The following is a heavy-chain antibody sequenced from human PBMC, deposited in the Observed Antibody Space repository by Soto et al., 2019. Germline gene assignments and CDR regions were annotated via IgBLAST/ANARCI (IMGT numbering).Heavy chain of an antibody. J-gene: IGHJ4*02. Sequence: QVHLVRSGAEVVKPGASVKVSCKASGYTFTAFQIHWARQAPGQRLEWMGSIRPFNGETNYAQRFHDRVTVTMDKSTSTAYLVLNSLTSDDTALYYCARRRSAVSEFDYWGQGTLVTVSS. V-gene: IGHV1-2*02. CDR1: GYTFTAFQ. CDR3: ARRRSAVSEFDY. D-gene: IGHD4-17*01. CDR2: IRPFNGET.